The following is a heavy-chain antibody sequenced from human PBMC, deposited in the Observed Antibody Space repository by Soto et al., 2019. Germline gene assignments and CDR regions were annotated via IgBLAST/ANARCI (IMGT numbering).Heavy chain of an antibody. Sequence: GEALKISCKGSGYSFTSYWISWVRQMPGKGLEWMGRIDPSDSYTNYSPSFQGCVTISADKSISTAYLQWSSLKASDTAMYYCARRSGRAAHYYYYYGMDVWGQGTTVTVSS. CDR3: ARRSGRAAHYYYYYGMDV. D-gene: IGHD6-6*01. J-gene: IGHJ6*02. CDR2: IDPSDSYT. CDR1: GYSFTSYW. V-gene: IGHV5-10-1*01.